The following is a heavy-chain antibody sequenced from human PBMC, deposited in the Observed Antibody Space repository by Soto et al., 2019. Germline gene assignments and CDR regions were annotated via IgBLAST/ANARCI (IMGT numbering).Heavy chain of an antibody. Sequence: GGSLRLSCAASGFTFDDYAMHWVRQAPGKGLEWVSGISWNSGSIGYADSVKGRFTISRDNAKNSLYLQMNSLGAEDTALYYCAKAIREYSSSRPSDCWGQGTLVTVS. CDR1: GFTFDDYA. J-gene: IGHJ4*02. D-gene: IGHD6-6*01. CDR3: AKAIREYSSSRPSDC. V-gene: IGHV3-9*01. CDR2: ISWNSGSI.